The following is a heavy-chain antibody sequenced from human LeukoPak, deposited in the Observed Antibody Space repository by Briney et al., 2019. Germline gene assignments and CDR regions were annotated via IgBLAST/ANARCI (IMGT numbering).Heavy chain of an antibody. CDR1: GFTFSSSS. J-gene: IGHJ4*02. CDR2: ISSSSNFI. CDR3: VRNGGSYYFDF. V-gene: IGHV3-21*01. D-gene: IGHD1-26*01. Sequence: PGGSLRLSCAASGFTFSSSSMNWVRQAPGKGLEWVSSISSSSNFIYYADSLKGRFTISRDNAKNSLYLQMNSLRAEDTAVYYCVRNGGSYYFDFWGQGTLVTVSS.